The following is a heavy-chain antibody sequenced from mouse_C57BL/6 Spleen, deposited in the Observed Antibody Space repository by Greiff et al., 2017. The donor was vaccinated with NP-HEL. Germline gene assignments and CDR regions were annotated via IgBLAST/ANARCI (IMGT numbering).Heavy chain of an antibody. D-gene: IGHD1-1*01. J-gene: IGHJ1*03. Sequence: VQLQESGAELVKPGASVKISCKASGYAFSSYWMNWVKQRPGKGLEWIGQIYPGDGDTNYNGKFKGKATLTADKSSSTAYMQLSSLTSEDSAVYFCARSATVPRSFDVWGTGTTVTVSS. CDR1: GYAFSSYW. CDR2: IYPGDGDT. CDR3: ARSATVPRSFDV. V-gene: IGHV1-80*01.